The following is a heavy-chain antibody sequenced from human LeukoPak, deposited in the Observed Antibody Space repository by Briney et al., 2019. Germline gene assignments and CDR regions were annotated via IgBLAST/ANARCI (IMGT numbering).Heavy chain of an antibody. CDR2: IDQDGREK. Sequence: GGSLRLSCAASGFTFSTYWMSWVRQAPGKGLEWVANIDQDGREKYYADSVKGRFTISRDNSKNSLYLQMNSLGAEDTAVYYCARGGKLHPQSPYWGQGTLVTVSS. V-gene: IGHV3-7*01. CDR3: ARGGKLHPQSPY. CDR1: GFTFSTYW. D-gene: IGHD3-16*01. J-gene: IGHJ4*02.